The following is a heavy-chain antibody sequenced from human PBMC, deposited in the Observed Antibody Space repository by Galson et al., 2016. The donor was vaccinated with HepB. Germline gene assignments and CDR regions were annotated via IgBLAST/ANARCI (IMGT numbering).Heavy chain of an antibody. CDR1: GGSISSGGYY. D-gene: IGHD5-24*01. J-gene: IGHJ4*02. Sequence: TLSLTCIVSGGSISSGGYYWSWIRQHPGKGLEWIGYIYYSGSTYYNPSLKSRVTISVDTSKNQFSLKLSSVTAADTAVYCCARIVRWLQVPYYFDYWGQGTLVTVSS. CDR3: ARIVRWLQVPYYFDY. V-gene: IGHV4-31*03. CDR2: IYYSGST.